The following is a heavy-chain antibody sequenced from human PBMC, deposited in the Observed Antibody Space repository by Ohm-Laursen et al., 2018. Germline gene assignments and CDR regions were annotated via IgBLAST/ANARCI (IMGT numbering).Heavy chain of an antibody. CDR3: ASGLWQWLPIP. V-gene: IGHV3-11*01. CDR1: GFTFSDYY. D-gene: IGHD6-19*01. J-gene: IGHJ3*01. Sequence: SLRLSCAASGFTFSDYYMGWIRQAPGKGLEWVSYISSSGSTIYYADSVKGRFTISRDNAKNSLYLQMNSLRAEDTAVYYCASGLWQWLPIPWGQGTMVTVSS. CDR2: ISSSGSTI.